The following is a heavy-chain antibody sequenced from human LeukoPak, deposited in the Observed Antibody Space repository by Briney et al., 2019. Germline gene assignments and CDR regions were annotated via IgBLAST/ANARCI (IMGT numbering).Heavy chain of an antibody. CDR2: INHSGST. V-gene: IGHV4-34*01. CDR1: GGSFSGYY. CDR3: ASATGTTGSSVFDI. Sequence: SETLSLTCAVYGGSFSGYYWSWIRQPPGKGLEWIGEINHSGSTNYNPSLKSRVTISVDTSKNQFSLKLSSVTAADTAVYYCASATGTTGSSVFDIWGQGTVVTVSS. J-gene: IGHJ3*02. D-gene: IGHD1-1*01.